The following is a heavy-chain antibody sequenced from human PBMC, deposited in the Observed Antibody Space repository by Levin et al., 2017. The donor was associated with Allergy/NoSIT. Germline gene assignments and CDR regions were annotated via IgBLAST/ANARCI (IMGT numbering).Heavy chain of an antibody. CDR2: ISGSGVRT. CDR3: AKGLYDSGGHGMDV. J-gene: IGHJ6*02. CDR1: GFSFRSYT. Sequence: GSLRLSCAASGFSFRSYTINWVRQAPGKGLEWVSAISGSGVRTYYADSVKGRFTISRDYSNDSLYLQMNSLRADDTALYYCAKGLYDSGGHGMDVWGQGTTVTVS. D-gene: IGHD3-22*01. V-gene: IGHV3-23*01.